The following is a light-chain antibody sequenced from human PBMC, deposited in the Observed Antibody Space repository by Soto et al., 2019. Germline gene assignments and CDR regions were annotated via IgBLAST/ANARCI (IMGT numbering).Light chain of an antibody. CDR2: SSN. CDR3: AAWDDSLSGFYV. CDR1: SSNIGSNH. V-gene: IGLV1-47*02. Sequence: QSVLTQPPSASGTPGQRVIISCSGSSSNIGSNHVYWYQQFPGTAPRLLIYSSNQRPSGVPDRFSGSKSGTSASLAISGLRSEDEAAYYCAAWDDSLSGFYVFGTGTKLTVL. J-gene: IGLJ1*01.